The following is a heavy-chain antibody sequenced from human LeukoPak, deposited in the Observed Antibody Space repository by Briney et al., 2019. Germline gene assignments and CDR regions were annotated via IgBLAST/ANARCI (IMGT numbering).Heavy chain of an antibody. V-gene: IGHV3-23*01. CDR1: GFTFSSYA. D-gene: IGHD6-19*01. CDR2: ISGSGYNT. J-gene: IGHJ3*02. CDR3: AKAYSSGWYTNGVGAFDI. Sequence: GGSLRLSCAASGFTFSSYAMSWVRQAPGKGLEWVSAISGSGYNTYYADSVKGRFTISRDNSKNTLYLQMNSLRAEDTAAYYCAKAYSSGWYTNGVGAFDIWGQGTMVTVSS.